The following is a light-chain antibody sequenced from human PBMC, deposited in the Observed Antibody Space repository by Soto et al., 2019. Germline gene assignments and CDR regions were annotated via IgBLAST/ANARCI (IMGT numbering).Light chain of an antibody. CDR1: SSNIGSNY. V-gene: IGLV1-47*01. J-gene: IGLJ3*02. CDR3: AAWDDSLSGWV. Sequence: QSALTQPPSASGTPGQRVTISCSGSSSNIGSNYVYWYQQLPGTAPKLLIYRNNQRPSGVPDRFSGSKSGTSASLAISGLRSEDEADYYCAAWDDSLSGWVFGGWTKLTVL. CDR2: RNN.